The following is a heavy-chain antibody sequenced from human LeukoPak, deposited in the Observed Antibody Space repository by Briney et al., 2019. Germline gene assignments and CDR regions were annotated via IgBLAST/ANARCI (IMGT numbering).Heavy chain of an antibody. D-gene: IGHD4-17*01. J-gene: IGHJ4*02. CDR3: ARNDYGDDGVDY. Sequence: GGSLRLSCAASGFTFSSYSMNWVRQAPGKGLEWVANIKQDGSEKYYVDSVKGRFTISRDNAKNSLYLQMNSLRAEDTAVYYCARNDYGDDGVDYWGQGTLVTVSS. CDR1: GFTFSSYS. V-gene: IGHV3-7*01. CDR2: IKQDGSEK.